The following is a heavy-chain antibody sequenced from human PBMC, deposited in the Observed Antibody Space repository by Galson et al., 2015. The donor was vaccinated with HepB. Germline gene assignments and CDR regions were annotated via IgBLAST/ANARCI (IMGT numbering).Heavy chain of an antibody. CDR1: GYTLTELS. CDR2: FDPEDGET. V-gene: IGHV1-24*01. Sequence: SVKVSCKVSGYTLTELSMHWVRQAPGKGLEWMGGFDPEDGETIYAQKFQGRVTMTEDTSTDTAYMELSSLRSEDTAVYYCATPGGYCNGGSCYSAFDIWGQGTMVTVSS. J-gene: IGHJ3*02. CDR3: ATPGGYCNGGSCYSAFDI. D-gene: IGHD2-15*01.